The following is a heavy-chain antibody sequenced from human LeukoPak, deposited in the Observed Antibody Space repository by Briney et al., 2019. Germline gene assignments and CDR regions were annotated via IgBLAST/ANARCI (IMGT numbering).Heavy chain of an antibody. CDR3: ARDVGCSSTSCYRPYYYYYMDV. CDR1: GGSISSGDYY. V-gene: IGHV4-30-4*08. CDR2: IYYSGST. J-gene: IGHJ6*03. Sequence: SETLSLTCTVSGGSISSGDYYWSWIRQPPGKGLEWIGYIYYSGSTYYNPSHKSRVTISVDTSKNQFSLKLSSVTAADTAVYYCARDVGCSSTSCYRPYYYYYMDVWGKGTTVTVSS. D-gene: IGHD2-2*01.